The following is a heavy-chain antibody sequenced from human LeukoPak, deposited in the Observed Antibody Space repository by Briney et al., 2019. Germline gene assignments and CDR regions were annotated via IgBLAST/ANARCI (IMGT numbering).Heavy chain of an antibody. V-gene: IGHV4-39*01. CDR3: ARGTGAGYYGSGSYYDY. J-gene: IGHJ4*02. Sequence: PSETLSLTCTVSGGSISSSSHYWGCIRQPPGKGLEWIASVYYSGSSYYNPSLESRVTISVDTSKNQFSLKLTSVTAADTAVYYCARGTGAGYYGSGSYYDYWGQGALVTVSS. CDR2: VYYSGSS. CDR1: GGSISSSSHY. D-gene: IGHD3-10*01.